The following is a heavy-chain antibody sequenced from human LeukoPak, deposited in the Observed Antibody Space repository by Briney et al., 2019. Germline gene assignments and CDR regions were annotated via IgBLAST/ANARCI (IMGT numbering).Heavy chain of an antibody. D-gene: IGHD1-14*01. Sequence: PGGSPRLSCAASGFTFSSYAMSWVRQAPRKGLEWVSAISGSGGSTYYADSVKGRFTISRDNSKNTLYLQMNSLRAEDTAVYYCAKDRRDNAAPNGYFDLWGRGTLVTVSS. CDR1: GFTFSSYA. CDR3: AKDRRDNAAPNGYFDL. J-gene: IGHJ2*01. CDR2: ISGSGGST. V-gene: IGHV3-23*01.